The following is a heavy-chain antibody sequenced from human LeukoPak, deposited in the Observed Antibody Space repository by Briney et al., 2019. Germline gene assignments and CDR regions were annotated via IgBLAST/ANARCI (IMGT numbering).Heavy chain of an antibody. D-gene: IGHD3-22*01. CDR2: IDPGDSQT. J-gene: IGHJ5*02. V-gene: IGHV5-10-1*01. CDR1: AYSFTNYW. CDR3: ARHSSVLNSFDP. Sequence: KHGESLKISCKGSAYSFTNYWISWVRQMPGKGLERMGRIDPGDSQTNYSPSFQGHVTISADKSISTAYLQWSSLKASDTAMYYCARHSSVLNSFDPWGQGTLVTVSS.